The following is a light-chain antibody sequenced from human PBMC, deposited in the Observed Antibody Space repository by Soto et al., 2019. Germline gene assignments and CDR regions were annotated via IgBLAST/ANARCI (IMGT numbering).Light chain of an antibody. Sequence: EIVLTQSPGTLSLSPGEGATLSCRASQSVSSTYLAWYQQKPGQAPRLLIYGASSRATGIPDRFSGSGSGTDFTLTSSRLEPEDFAVYYCQHYGSSTWTFGQGTKVEIK. V-gene: IGKV3-20*01. CDR1: QSVSSTY. J-gene: IGKJ1*01. CDR2: GAS. CDR3: QHYGSSTWT.